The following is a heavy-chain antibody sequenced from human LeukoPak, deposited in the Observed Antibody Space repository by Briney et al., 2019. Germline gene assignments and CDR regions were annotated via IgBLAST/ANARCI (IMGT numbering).Heavy chain of an antibody. CDR1: GFTFSSYG. V-gene: IGHV3-30*18. Sequence: PGRSLRLSCAASGFTFSSYGMHWVRQAPGKGVEWVAIMSNDGDDKNYSDSVKGRFTISRDNSKNTLYLQMNSLRGEDTAVYYCANAAGTWLAHPDHWGQGTLVIVSS. CDR3: ANAAGTWLAHPDH. J-gene: IGHJ4*02. CDR2: MSNDGDDK. D-gene: IGHD6-19*01.